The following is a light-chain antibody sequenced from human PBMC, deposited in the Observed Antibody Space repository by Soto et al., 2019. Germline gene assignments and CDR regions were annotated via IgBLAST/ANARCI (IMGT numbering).Light chain of an antibody. Sequence: QSVLTQPASVSGSPGQSVTISCTGTGCDVGDPDSVSWYQQPPGKAPKLLIYDVTNRPSGVSNRFSGPQSGNPASLNIAGLQAEDEADYYCCSYSNCITPAYVFGTGTKVTVL. CDR1: GCDVGDPDS. J-gene: IGLJ1*01. CDR2: DVT. V-gene: IGLV2-14*01. CDR3: CSYSNCITPAYV.